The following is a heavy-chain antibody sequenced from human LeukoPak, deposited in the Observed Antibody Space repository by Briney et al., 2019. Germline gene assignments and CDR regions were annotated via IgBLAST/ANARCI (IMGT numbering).Heavy chain of an antibody. CDR3: ARGADTGSYGSLVYFDY. CDR2: INPNTGGT. CDR1: GYTFTGYY. V-gene: IGHV1-2*02. Sequence: ASVKVSCKASGYTFTGYYMHWVRQAPGQGLEWMGWINPNTGGTNYAQKFQGRVTMTRDTSISTAYMELSRLRSDDTAVYHCARGADTGSYGSLVYFDYWGQGTLVTVSS. J-gene: IGHJ4*02. D-gene: IGHD3-16*01.